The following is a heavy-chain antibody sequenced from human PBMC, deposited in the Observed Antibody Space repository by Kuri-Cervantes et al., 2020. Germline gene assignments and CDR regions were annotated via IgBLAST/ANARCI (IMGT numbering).Heavy chain of an antibody. V-gene: IGHV3-30-3*01. CDR1: GFTFSSYA. CDR3: ARRASSSDAFDI. D-gene: IGHD6-6*01. J-gene: IGHJ3*02. Sequence: GGSLRLSCVASGFTFSSYAMHWVRQAPGKGLEWVAVISYDGSNKYYADSVKGRFTISRDSSKNTLYLQMNSLRAEDTAVYCCARRASSSDAFDIWGKGTTVTVSS. CDR2: ISYDGSNK.